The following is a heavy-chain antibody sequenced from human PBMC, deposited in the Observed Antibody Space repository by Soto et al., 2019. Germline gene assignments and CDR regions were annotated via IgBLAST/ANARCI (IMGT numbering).Heavy chain of an antibody. D-gene: IGHD2-2*03. Sequence: ASVKVSCKASGDTFTDYYIHWVRQAPGQGLEWMAWINPISGGTNYAQKFQGRVTMTRDTSITTTYMELSRLTSDDTAVYYCARDSVGYCSRTRCYGQGYFDYWGQGALVTVSS. CDR1: GDTFTDYY. CDR3: ARDSVGYCSRTRCYGQGYFDY. J-gene: IGHJ4*02. V-gene: IGHV1-2*02. CDR2: INPISGGT.